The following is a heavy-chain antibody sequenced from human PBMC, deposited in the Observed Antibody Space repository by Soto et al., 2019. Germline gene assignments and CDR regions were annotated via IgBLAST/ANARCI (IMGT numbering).Heavy chain of an antibody. D-gene: IGHD2-15*01. CDR1: GFTFSSYW. CDR3: ARETLVMNCSGGSCPLGWYFDL. J-gene: IGHJ2*01. CDR2: IKQDGSEK. V-gene: IGHV3-7*03. Sequence: EVQLVESGGGLVQPGGSLRLSCAASGFTFSSYWMSWVRQAPGKGLEWVANIKQDGSEKYYVDSVKGRFTISRDNAKNSLYLQMNSLRAEDTAVYYCARETLVMNCSGGSCPLGWYFDLWGRGTLVTVSS.